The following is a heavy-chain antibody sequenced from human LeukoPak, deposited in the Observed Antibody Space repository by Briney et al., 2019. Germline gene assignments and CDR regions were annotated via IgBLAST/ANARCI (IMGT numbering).Heavy chain of an antibody. Sequence: PGGSLRLSCTASTFTLNNYWMSWVRQAPGKGLEWVAVISYDGSNKYYADSVKGRFTISRDNSKNTLYLQMNSLRAEDTAVYYCAKGSVAVAEDAFDIWGQGTMVTVSS. D-gene: IGHD6-19*01. CDR1: TFTLNNYW. CDR2: ISYDGSNK. CDR3: AKGSVAVAEDAFDI. V-gene: IGHV3-30*18. J-gene: IGHJ3*02.